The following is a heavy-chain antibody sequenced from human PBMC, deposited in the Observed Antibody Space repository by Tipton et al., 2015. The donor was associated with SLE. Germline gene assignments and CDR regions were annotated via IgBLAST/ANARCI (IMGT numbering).Heavy chain of an antibody. Sequence: TLSLTCDVSGVTISGNSYYWGWIRQSLGKGLQWIGSIYYSGTTYYDPSLKSRVTISVDTSKNQFSLKLSSVTAADTAVYYCATSFIYTDWGAFHIWGQGTVVTVSS. J-gene: IGHJ3*02. D-gene: IGHD3-9*01. V-gene: IGHV4-39*01. CDR3: ATSFIYTDWGAFHI. CDR1: GVTISGNSYY. CDR2: IYYSGTT.